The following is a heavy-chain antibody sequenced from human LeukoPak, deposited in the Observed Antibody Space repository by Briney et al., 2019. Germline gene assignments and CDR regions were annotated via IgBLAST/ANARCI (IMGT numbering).Heavy chain of an antibody. CDR2: ISYTGTYI. CDR1: AFSLNAYN. Sequence: GGSLRLSCAASAFSLNAYNMNWVRQAPGKGLEWVSSISYTGTYIYYADSVKGRFTISRDNAKNTLYLQMNSLRAEDTAVYYCAILTGIAAAAWGQGTLVTVSS. V-gene: IGHV3-21*01. D-gene: IGHD6-13*01. J-gene: IGHJ5*02. CDR3: AILTGIAAAA.